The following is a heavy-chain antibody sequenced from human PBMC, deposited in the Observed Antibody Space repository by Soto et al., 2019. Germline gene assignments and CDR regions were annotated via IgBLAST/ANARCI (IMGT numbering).Heavy chain of an antibody. D-gene: IGHD5-12*01. Sequence: QVQLVQSGAEVKKPGSSVKVSCKASGGTFSSYTISWVRQAPGQGLEWMGRIIPILGIANYAQKFQGRVTIAADKSTSTAYMELSSLRSEDEAVYYCARRGGIGWRRYEGDYWGQGTLVTVSS. V-gene: IGHV1-69*02. CDR2: IIPILGIA. CDR1: GGTFSSYT. CDR3: ARRGGIGWRRYEGDY. J-gene: IGHJ4*02.